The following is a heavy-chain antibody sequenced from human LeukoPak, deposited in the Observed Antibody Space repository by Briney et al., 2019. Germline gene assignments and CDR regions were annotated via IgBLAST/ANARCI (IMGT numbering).Heavy chain of an antibody. CDR3: ATAHQLPVRDDY. J-gene: IGHJ4*02. CDR1: GFTFSSYW. V-gene: IGHV3-74*01. Sequence: GGSLTLSCAASGFTFSSYWMHWVRHAPGKGRVWVKRVSSGGMSTSYADSVKGRFTISRDNAKNTLYLHINSLRAKHRPVYYFATAHQLPVRDDYWGQGTLVTVSS. CDR2: VSSGGMST. D-gene: IGHD1-1*01.